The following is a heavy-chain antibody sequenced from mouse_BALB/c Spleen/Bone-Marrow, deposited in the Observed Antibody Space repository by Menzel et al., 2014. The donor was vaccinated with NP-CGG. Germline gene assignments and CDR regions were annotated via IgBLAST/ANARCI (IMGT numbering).Heavy chain of an antibody. CDR2: IRNKANGYTT. Sequence: EVKLVESGGGLVQPGSSLRLSCAPSGFTFTDYYMNWVRQPPGKALEWLGFIRNKANGYTTEFSASVKGRFTISRDNSQSILYLQMNTLRAEDSATYYCARYDGYSDNAMDYWGQGTSVTVSS. CDR3: ARYDGYSDNAMDY. CDR1: GFTFTDYY. J-gene: IGHJ4*01. V-gene: IGHV7-3*02. D-gene: IGHD2-3*01.